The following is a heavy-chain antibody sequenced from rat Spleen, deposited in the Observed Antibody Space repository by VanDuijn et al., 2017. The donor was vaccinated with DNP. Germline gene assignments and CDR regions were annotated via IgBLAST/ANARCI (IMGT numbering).Heavy chain of an antibody. D-gene: IGHD1-2*01. Sequence: EVQLVESGGGLVQPGRSLKLSCGALGFTFSDYNMAWVRQAPKKGLEWVATISSDGNSTYYRDSVKGRFSVSRDNAENTVYLQMSSLRSEDTATYYCASWAPIAPLSTSNYWGQGVMVTVSS. V-gene: IGHV5-7*01. CDR3: ASWAPIAPLSTSNY. CDR2: ISSDGNST. J-gene: IGHJ2*01. CDR1: GFTFSDYN.